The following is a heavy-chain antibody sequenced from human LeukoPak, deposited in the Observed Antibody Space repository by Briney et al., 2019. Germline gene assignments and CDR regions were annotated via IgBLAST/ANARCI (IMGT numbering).Heavy chain of an antibody. D-gene: IGHD2-21*01. CDR2: IYSSGNT. J-gene: IGHJ3*02. CDR1: GGSINSYY. Sequence: SETLSLTCTVSGGSINSYYWNWIRQPAGKGLEWIGRIYSSGNTNYNPSLTSRVTMSIDTSKDQFSLKLSSVTAADTAVYYCARVVRGAFDIWGQGTMVTVSS. CDR3: ARVVRGAFDI. V-gene: IGHV4-4*07.